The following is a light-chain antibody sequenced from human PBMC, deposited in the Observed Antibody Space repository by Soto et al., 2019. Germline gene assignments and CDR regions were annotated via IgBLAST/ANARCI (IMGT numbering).Light chain of an antibody. Sequence: QSVLTQPPSVSGAPGQRVTISCTGCSSNIGAGCEVHWYQHLPGKAPKLLIYGNTNRPSGVPDRFSGSKSGTSASLAITGLQAEDEADYYCSSYGGTNNLVLFGGGTKVTVL. CDR1: SSNIGAGCE. V-gene: IGLV1-40*01. CDR2: GNT. CDR3: SSYGGTNNLVL. J-gene: IGLJ2*01.